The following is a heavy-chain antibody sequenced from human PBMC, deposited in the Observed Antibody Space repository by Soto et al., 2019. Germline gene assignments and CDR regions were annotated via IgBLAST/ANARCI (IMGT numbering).Heavy chain of an antibody. Sequence: ASVKVSCKASGGTFSSYAISWVRQAPGQGLEWMGGVIPIFGTANYAQKFQGRVTITADESTSTAYMELSSLRSEDTAVYYCARAQRYSSGNKGYFDYWGQGTLVTVS. CDR3: ARAQRYSSGNKGYFDY. D-gene: IGHD6-19*01. V-gene: IGHV1-69*13. CDR2: VIPIFGTA. J-gene: IGHJ4*02. CDR1: GGTFSSYA.